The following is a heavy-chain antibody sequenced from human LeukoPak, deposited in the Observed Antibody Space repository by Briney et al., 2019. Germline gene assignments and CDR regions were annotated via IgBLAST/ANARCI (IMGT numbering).Heavy chain of an antibody. Sequence: GGSLRLSCAASGFTFDDYAMHWVRQAPGKGLEWVSGISWNSGSIGYADSVKGRFTISRDNAKNSLYLQMNSLRAEDTALYYCAKDLEGSGSYSFDYWGQGTLVTVSS. D-gene: IGHD3-10*01. J-gene: IGHJ4*02. CDR3: AKDLEGSGSYSFDY. V-gene: IGHV3-9*01. CDR1: GFTFDDYA. CDR2: ISWNSGSI.